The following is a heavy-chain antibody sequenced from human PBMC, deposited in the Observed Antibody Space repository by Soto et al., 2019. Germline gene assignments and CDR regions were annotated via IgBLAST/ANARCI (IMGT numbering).Heavy chain of an antibody. CDR2: ITASGGRT. J-gene: IGHJ5*01. D-gene: IGHD4-17*01. CDR1: GFTFSSYA. V-gene: IGHV3-23*01. CDR3: AKDTRYADYVRWFDS. Sequence: EVHLLKSWGGLVQPGGSLRLSCTASGFTFSSYAMTWVRQAPGRGLEGVSGITASGGRTYYADSVKGRFTISRDNSKSTLYLQMNSLRAEDTAVYYCAKDTRYADYVRWFDSWGQGTLVTVSS.